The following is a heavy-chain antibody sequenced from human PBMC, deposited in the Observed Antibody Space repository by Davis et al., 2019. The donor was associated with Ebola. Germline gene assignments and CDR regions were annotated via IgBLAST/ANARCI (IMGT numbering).Heavy chain of an antibody. V-gene: IGHV3-7*01. CDR1: GFTFSSYW. Sequence: PGGSLRLSCAASGFTFSSYWMSWVRQAPGKGLEWVANIKQDGSEKYYVDSVKGRFTISRDNAKNSLYLQMNSLRAEDTAVYYCARVSGGRHYYYGMDVWGQGTTVTVSS. CDR2: IKQDGSEK. CDR3: ARVSGGRHYYYGMDV. D-gene: IGHD2-15*01. J-gene: IGHJ6*02.